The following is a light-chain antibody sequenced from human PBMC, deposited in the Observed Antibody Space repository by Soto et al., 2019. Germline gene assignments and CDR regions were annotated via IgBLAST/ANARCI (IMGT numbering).Light chain of an antibody. CDR2: DGN. J-gene: IGLJ1*01. CDR1: NSDVGGFHY. V-gene: IGLV2-11*01. Sequence: QSALTQPRSVSGSPGQSVTISCTGTNSDVGGFHYVSWYQQHPGKAPKLMLYDGNKRPSRVPDRCSGSKSGNTASLTISGLQAEDEADYYCCSFAGSYVFGTGTKLTVL. CDR3: CSFAGSYV.